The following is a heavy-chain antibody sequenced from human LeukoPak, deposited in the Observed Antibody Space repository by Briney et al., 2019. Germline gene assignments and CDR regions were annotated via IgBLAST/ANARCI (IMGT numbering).Heavy chain of an antibody. J-gene: IGHJ3*02. V-gene: IGHV3-30*18. D-gene: IGHD3-22*01. Sequence: LRLSFAASGFTFSSYGMHWVRQAPGKGLEWVAVISYDGSNKYYADSVKGRFTISRDNSKNMLYLQMNSLRAEDTAVYYCANSYYYDSSGHHAFDIWGQGTMVTVSS. CDR1: GFTFSSYG. CDR3: ANSYYYDSSGHHAFDI. CDR2: ISYDGSNK.